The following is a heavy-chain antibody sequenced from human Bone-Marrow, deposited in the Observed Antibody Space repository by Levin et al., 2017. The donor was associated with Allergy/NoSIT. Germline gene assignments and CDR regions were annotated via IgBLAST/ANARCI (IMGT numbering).Heavy chain of an antibody. CDR3: ARHMLVMPRDSRGFAFDI. D-gene: IGHD3-22*01. J-gene: IGHJ3*02. CDR1: GASIRGLS. Sequence: PSETLSLTCRVSGASIRGLSWSWIRQPPGMGLEWIGYISDMGTVNYNPSLKSRVSISVDTTKNQFSLTLSSVTAADTALYYCARHMLVMPRDSRGFAFDIWGQGTMVPVSS. CDR2: ISDMGTV. V-gene: IGHV4-59*11.